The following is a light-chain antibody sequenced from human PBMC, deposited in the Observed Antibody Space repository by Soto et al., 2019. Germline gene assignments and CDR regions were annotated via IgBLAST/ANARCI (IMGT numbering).Light chain of an antibody. CDR1: NSNIGSHNY. CDR2: DVT. Sequence: QSALTQPRSVSGSPGQAVTVSCTGTNSNIGSHNYVSWYQQRPGKAPKLMIHDVTERPSGVPDRFSGSKSGNTASLTISGLQAEDEAEYFCCSFAVGLFVFGTGTKVT. J-gene: IGLJ1*01. CDR3: CSFAVGLFV. V-gene: IGLV2-11*01.